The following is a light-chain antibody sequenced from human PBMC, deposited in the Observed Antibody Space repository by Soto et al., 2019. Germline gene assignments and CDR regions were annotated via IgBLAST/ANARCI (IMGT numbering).Light chain of an antibody. Sequence: DIQLTQSPSFLSASVGDRVTITCRASQGISSYFAWYQQKPGKAPTLLINATSTLQSGVPSRFSGSGSGTEFTLTISSLQPEDFATYYCQQLNSYPVTFGEGTKVEIK. CDR3: QQLNSYPVT. V-gene: IGKV1-9*01. CDR1: QGISSY. J-gene: IGKJ4*01. CDR2: ATS.